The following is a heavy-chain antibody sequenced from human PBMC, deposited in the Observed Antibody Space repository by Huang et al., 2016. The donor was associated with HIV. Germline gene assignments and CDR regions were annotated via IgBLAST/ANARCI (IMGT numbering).Heavy chain of an antibody. Sequence: QVQLVQSGGEVKKPGASVKVSCKASDYTFTSDGISWVRQAPGQGLEGMGWISTNNGDTNYAQKCQGRVTMTTDTSTRTAYMELRSLRSDDTAVYYCGGSSGYWSFDYWGQGTLVTVSS. CDR2: ISTNNGDT. CDR3: GGSSGYWSFDY. CDR1: DYTFTSDG. V-gene: IGHV1-18*04. D-gene: IGHD3-22*01. J-gene: IGHJ4*02.